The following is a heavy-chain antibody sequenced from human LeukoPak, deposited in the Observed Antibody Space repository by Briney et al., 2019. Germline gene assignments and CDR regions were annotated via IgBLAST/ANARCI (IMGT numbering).Heavy chain of an antibody. Sequence: GRSLRLSCAASGFTFDDYAMHWVRQAPGKGLEWVSGISWNSGSIGYADSVKGRFTISRDNSKNTLYLQMNSLRAEDTAVYYCAKDPGYYYDSSGYYDYWGQGTLVTVSS. CDR1: GFTFDDYA. J-gene: IGHJ4*02. CDR2: ISWNSGSI. V-gene: IGHV3-9*01. CDR3: AKDPGYYYDSSGYYDY. D-gene: IGHD3-22*01.